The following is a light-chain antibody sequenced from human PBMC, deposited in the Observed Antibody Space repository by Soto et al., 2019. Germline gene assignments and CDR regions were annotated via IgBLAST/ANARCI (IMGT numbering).Light chain of an antibody. V-gene: IGLV1-40*01. CDR3: QSYDSSLGGYV. CDR1: SSNIGAGYE. J-gene: IGLJ1*01. CDR2: ENN. Sequence: QSVLTQPPSVSEAPGQRVTISCTGSSSNIGAGYEAHWYQQVPGTAPKLLIYENNNRPSGVPDRFSGSKSGTSASLAITGLKAEDEAEYYCQSYDSSLGGYVFGTGTKRTVL.